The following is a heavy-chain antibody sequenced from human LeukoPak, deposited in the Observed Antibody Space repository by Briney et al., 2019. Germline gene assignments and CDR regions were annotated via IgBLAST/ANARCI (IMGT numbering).Heavy chain of an antibody. V-gene: IGHV3-53*01. Sequence: PGGSLRLSCAASGFTVSSNYMSWVRQAPGKGLEWVSIIYSGGSTYYASTYYADSVKGRFTISRDNAKNSLYLQMNSLRAEDTAVYHCARGGYGDYVDYWGQGTLVTVSS. J-gene: IGHJ4*02. D-gene: IGHD4-17*01. CDR2: IYSGGSTYYAST. CDR1: GFTVSSNY. CDR3: ARGGYGDYVDY.